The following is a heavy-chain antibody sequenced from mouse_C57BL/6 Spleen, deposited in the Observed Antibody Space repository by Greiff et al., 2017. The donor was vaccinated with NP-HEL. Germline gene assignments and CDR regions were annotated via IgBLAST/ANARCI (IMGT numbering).Heavy chain of an antibody. J-gene: IGHJ2*01. Sequence: EVQLQQSGPELVKPGASVKISCKASGYTFTDYYMNWVKQSHGKSLEWIGDINPNNGGTSYNQKFKGKATLTVDKSSSTAYMELRSLTSEDSAVYYCAREKLHYFDYWGQGTTLTVSS. CDR1: GYTFTDYY. V-gene: IGHV1-26*01. CDR3: AREKLHYFDY. CDR2: INPNNGGT. D-gene: IGHD1-3*01.